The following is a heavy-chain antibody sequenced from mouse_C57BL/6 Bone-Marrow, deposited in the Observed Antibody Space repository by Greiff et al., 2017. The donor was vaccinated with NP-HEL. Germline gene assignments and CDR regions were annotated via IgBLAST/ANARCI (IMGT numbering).Heavy chain of an antibody. CDR3: ARLTYYGSKDWYFDV. CDR2: IDPSDSET. J-gene: IGHJ1*03. V-gene: IGHV1-52*01. Sequence: VQLQQPGAELVRPGSSVKLSCKASGYTFTSYWMHWVKQRPIQGLEWIGNIDPSDSETHYNQKFKDKATLTVDKSSSTAYMQRSSLTSEDSAVYYCARLTYYGSKDWYFDVWGTGTTVTVSS. D-gene: IGHD1-1*01. CDR1: GYTFTSYW.